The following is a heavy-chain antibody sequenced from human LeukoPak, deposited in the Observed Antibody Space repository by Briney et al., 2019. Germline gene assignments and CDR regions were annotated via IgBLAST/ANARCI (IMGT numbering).Heavy chain of an antibody. CDR3: ARDTAFVVATAMGQDY. CDR2: ISAYNGNT. Sequence: GASVKVSCKASGYTFTSYGISWVRQAPGQGLEWMGWISAYNGNTNYAQKLQGRVTMTTDTSTSTAYMELRSLRSDDTAVYYCARDTAFVVATAMGQDYWGQGTLVTVSS. V-gene: IGHV1-18*01. D-gene: IGHD2-21*02. J-gene: IGHJ4*02. CDR1: GYTFTSYG.